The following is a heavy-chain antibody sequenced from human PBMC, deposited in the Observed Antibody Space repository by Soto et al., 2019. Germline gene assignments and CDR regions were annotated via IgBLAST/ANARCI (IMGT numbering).Heavy chain of an antibody. Sequence: GESLKISCKGSGYSFTNYWIGWVRQMPGKGLEWMGIIYPGDSDTRNSPSLQGQVTISADKSISTAYLQWSSLKASDTAMYYCARPNSAAFDYWGQGTLVTVSS. D-gene: IGHD6-13*01. J-gene: IGHJ4*02. CDR3: ARPNSAAFDY. CDR2: IYPGDSDT. V-gene: IGHV5-51*01. CDR1: GYSFTNYW.